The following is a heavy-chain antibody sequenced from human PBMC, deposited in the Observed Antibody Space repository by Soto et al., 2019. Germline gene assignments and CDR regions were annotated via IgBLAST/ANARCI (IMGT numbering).Heavy chain of an antibody. CDR1: GYTFTSYD. D-gene: IGHD2-2*01. V-gene: IGHV1-8*01. CDR3: ARGAHCSSTSCPDFDY. Sequence: ASVKVSCKASGYTFTSYDINWVRQATGQGLEWMGWMNPNSGNTGFAPKFRGRVTMTRNTSMTTAYMELSSLRSEDTAVYFCARGAHCSSTSCPDFDYWGLGTLVTV. J-gene: IGHJ4*02. CDR2: MNPNSGNT.